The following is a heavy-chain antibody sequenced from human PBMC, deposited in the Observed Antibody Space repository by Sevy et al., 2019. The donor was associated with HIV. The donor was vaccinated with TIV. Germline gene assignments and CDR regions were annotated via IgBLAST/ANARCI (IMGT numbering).Heavy chain of an antibody. V-gene: IGHV1-24*01. D-gene: IGHD3-22*01. J-gene: IGHJ4*02. CDR1: GYTLTKLS. CDR3: ATTKDYYENSGYPFDD. CDR2: FDPEDGET. Sequence: ASVKVSGKVSGYTLTKLSMNWVRQAPGKGLEWMGTFDPEDGETIYAQNFQGRVTMTEDTSTDTAYMELSSLRSEDTAVYYCATTKDYYENSGYPFDDWGQGTLVTVSS.